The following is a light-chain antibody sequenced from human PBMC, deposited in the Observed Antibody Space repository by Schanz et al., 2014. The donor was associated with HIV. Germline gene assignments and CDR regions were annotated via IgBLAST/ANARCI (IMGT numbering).Light chain of an antibody. V-gene: IGLV2-8*01. J-gene: IGLJ2*01. CDR2: EVT. Sequence: QSVLTQPPSASGSPGQAVTITCTGTGSDIGGYKYVSWYQQHPGKAPKLLIYEVTKRPSGVPNRFSGSKSGNTASLTVSGLQAEDEADYYCTSYAGRNGLVFGGGTKLTVL. CDR1: GSDIGGYKY. CDR3: TSYAGRNGLV.